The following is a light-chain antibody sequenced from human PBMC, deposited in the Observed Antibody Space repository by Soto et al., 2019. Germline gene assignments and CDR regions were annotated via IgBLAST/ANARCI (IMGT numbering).Light chain of an antibody. Sequence: EIALTQSPGTLSLSPGERATLSCLASQSVSSSYLVWHQQKPGQAPRLLIYAASNRATGIPDRFSGSGSGTDFTLTISRLEPEDFAVYYCQQSGSSPPTFGQGTKVDI. J-gene: IGKJ1*01. CDR2: AAS. CDR1: QSVSSSY. V-gene: IGKV3-20*01. CDR3: QQSGSSPPT.